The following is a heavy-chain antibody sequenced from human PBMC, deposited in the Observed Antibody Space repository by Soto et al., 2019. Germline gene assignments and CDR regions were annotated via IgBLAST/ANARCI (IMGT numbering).Heavy chain of an antibody. J-gene: IGHJ4*02. CDR3: ANYYDSSGYFY. CDR2: ISGSGGST. D-gene: IGHD3-22*01. CDR1: GFTFSSYA. V-gene: IGHV3-23*01. Sequence: VGSLRLSCAASGFTFSSYAMSWVRQAPGKGLEWVSAISGSGGSTYYADSVKGRFTISRDNSKNTLYLQMNSLRAEDTAVYYCANYYDSSGYFYWGQGTLVTVSS.